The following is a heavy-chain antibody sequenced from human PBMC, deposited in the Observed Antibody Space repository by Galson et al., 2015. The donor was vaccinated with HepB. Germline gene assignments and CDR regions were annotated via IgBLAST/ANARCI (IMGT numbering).Heavy chain of an antibody. CDR1: GDSVSSSSAA. Sequence: CAISGDSVSSSSAAWNWIRQSPSRGLEWLGRTYYRSKWYDDYALSLRSRITINPDTSKNQFSLHLNSVTPEDTAVYYCATIYSTAWDASNALDTWGQGTMVTVSS. CDR2: TYYRSKWYD. V-gene: IGHV6-1*01. D-gene: IGHD2-8*02. CDR3: ATIYSTAWDASNALDT. J-gene: IGHJ3*02.